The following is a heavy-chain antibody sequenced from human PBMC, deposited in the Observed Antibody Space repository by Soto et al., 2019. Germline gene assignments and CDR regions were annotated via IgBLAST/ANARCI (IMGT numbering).Heavy chain of an antibody. CDR1: GGSFSGYY. CDR3: ARERSRYSSGWYRYYYYGMDV. CDR2: INHSGST. Sequence: SETLSLTCAVYGGSFSGYYWSWIRQPPGKGLEWIGEINHSGSTNYNPSLKSRVTISVDTSKNQFSLKLSSVTAADTAVYYCARERSRYSSGWYRYYYYGMDVWGQGNTVT. J-gene: IGHJ6*02. V-gene: IGHV4-34*01. D-gene: IGHD6-19*01.